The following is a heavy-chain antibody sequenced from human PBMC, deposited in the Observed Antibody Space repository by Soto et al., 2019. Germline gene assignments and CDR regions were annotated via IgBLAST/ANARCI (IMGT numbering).Heavy chain of an antibody. D-gene: IGHD3-3*01. CDR3: ARSKLRFLEWLSPDYYYYYYGMDV. CDR2: ISGSGRT. J-gene: IGHJ6*02. CDR1: GFTFGSSA. V-gene: IGHV3-23*01. Sequence: GGSLRLSCAASGFTFGSSAMTWVRLAPGKGLEWVSSISGSGRTYYADSVKGRFTISRDNSKNTLYLQMNSLRAEDTAVYYCARSKLRFLEWLSPDYYYYYYGMDVWGQGTTVTVSS.